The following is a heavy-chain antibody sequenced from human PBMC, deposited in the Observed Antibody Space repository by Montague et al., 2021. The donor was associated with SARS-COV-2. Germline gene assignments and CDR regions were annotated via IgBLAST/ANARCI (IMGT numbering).Heavy chain of an antibody. J-gene: IGHJ4*02. CDR2: TDHTGTT. Sequence: SETLSLTCAVYGGSFSGFHWTWIRQSPGEGLEWIGETDHTGTTKYNPSLKSRLTISVDTSKNQFSLTLTSVTAADTAVYYCARRGYFSGLNCYSALAGSSFFFDYWGQGTLVTVSS. D-gene: IGHD6-19*01. CDR3: ARRGYFSGLNCYSALAGSSFFFDY. V-gene: IGHV4-34*01. CDR1: GGSFSGFH.